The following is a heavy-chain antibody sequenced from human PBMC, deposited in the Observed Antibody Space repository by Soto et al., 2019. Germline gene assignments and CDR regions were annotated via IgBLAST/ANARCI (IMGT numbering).Heavy chain of an antibody. CDR2: IHHSGST. CDR1: GGSINTYY. J-gene: IGHJ5*01. V-gene: IGHV4-59*01. Sequence: PSETLSLTCAVSGGSINTYYWSWVRQPPGKGLEWIGNIHHSGSTNYNPSLNSRVTISIDTSKNKLSLWLNSVTAADTAVYYCARVVDCGYGISSFWFDSWGQGTLVTVSS. CDR3: ARVVDCGYGISSFWFDS. D-gene: IGHD5-12*01.